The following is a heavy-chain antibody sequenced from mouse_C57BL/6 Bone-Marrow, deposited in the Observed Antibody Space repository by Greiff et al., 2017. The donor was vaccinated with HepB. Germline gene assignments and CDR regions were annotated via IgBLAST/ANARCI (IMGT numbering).Heavy chain of an antibody. Sequence: QVQLQQPGAELVKPGASVKMSCKASGYTFTSYWINWVKQRPGQGLGWIGDIYPGSGSTNYNEKFKSKATLTVDTSSSTAYMQLSSLTSEDSAVYYCAREGDWYYGDYWGQGNSGTVSS. V-gene: IGHV1-55*01. J-gene: IGHJ4*01. CDR3: AREGDWYYGDY. CDR2: IYPGSGST. D-gene: IGHD1-1*01. CDR1: GYTFTSYW.